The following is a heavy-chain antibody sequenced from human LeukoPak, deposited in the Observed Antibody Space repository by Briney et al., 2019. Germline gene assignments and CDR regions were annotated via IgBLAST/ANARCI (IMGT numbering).Heavy chain of an antibody. CDR1: GYTFTGYY. CDR3: ARSYYGSGSINWFDP. J-gene: IGHJ5*02. Sequence: ASVKVSCKASGYTFTGYYMHWVRQAPGQGLEWMGWINPNSGGTNYAQKFQGRVTMTRDTSISTAYMELSRLRSDDTAVYYCARSYYGSGSINWFDPWAREPWSPSPQ. D-gene: IGHD3-10*01. CDR2: INPNSGGT. V-gene: IGHV1-2*02.